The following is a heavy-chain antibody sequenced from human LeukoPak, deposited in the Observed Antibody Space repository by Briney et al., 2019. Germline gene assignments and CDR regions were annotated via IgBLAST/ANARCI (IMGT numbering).Heavy chain of an antibody. CDR3: VRAGEMATALFDY. CDR2: INSDGSST. D-gene: IGHD5-24*01. J-gene: IGHJ4*02. CDR1: GFTFSGSA. V-gene: IGHV3-74*01. Sequence: GGSLRLSCAASGFTFSGSAMSWVRQAPGKGLVWVSRINSDGSSTSYADSVKGRFTISRDNAKNTLYLQMNSLRAEDTAVYYCVRAGEMATALFDYWGQGTLVTVSS.